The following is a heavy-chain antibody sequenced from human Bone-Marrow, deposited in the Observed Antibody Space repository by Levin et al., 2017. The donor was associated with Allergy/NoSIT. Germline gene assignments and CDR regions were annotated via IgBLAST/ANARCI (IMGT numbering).Heavy chain of an antibody. D-gene: IGHD4-17*01. V-gene: IGHV3-74*01. Sequence: ETLSLTCAASGFTFSSYWMHWVRQAPGKGLVWVSRINSDGSSTSYADSVKGRFTISRDNAKNTLYLQMNSLRAEDTAVYYCARDLIRTVTTGEYYYYGMDVWGQGTTVTVSS. CDR3: ARDLIRTVTTGEYYYYGMDV. J-gene: IGHJ6*02. CDR2: INSDGSST. CDR1: GFTFSSYW.